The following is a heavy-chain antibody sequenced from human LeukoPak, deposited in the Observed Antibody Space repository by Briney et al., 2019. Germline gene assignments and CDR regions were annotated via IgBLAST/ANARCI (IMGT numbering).Heavy chain of an antibody. D-gene: IGHD4-17*01. V-gene: IGHV3-23*01. J-gene: IGHJ4*02. Sequence: GGSLRLSCAASGFTFSSYAMSWVRQAPGKGLEWVSAISGSGGSTYYADSVKGRFTISRDNSKNTLYLQMNSLRAEDTAVYYCAKHLSAVTTFSSFDYWGQGTLVTVSS. CDR2: ISGSGGST. CDR1: GFTFSSYA. CDR3: AKHLSAVTTFSSFDY.